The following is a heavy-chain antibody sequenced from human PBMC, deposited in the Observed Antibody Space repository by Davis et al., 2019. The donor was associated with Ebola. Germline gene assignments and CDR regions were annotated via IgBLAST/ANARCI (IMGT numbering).Heavy chain of an antibody. CDR1: GFTFSSYG. V-gene: IGHV3-30*03. D-gene: IGHD2-2*01. J-gene: IGHJ6*02. CDR2: ISYDGSNK. CDR3: AVLVVPAANGYYYGMDV. Sequence: GESLKISCAASGFTFSSYGMHWVRQAPGKGLEWVAVISYDGSNKYYADSVKGRFTISRDNSKNTLYLQMNSLRAEDTAVYYCAVLVVPAANGYYYGMDVWGQGTTVTVSS.